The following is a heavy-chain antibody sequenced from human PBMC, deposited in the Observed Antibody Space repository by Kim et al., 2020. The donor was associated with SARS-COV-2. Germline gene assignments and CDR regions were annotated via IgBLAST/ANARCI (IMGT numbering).Heavy chain of an antibody. V-gene: IGHV3-48*02. D-gene: IGHD2-2*02. Sequence: ADSVKSRFTISRDNAKNSLYLQMNSLRDEDTAVYYCARESVRRREIPVDPWGQGTLVTVSS. CDR3: ARESVRRREIPVDP. J-gene: IGHJ5*02.